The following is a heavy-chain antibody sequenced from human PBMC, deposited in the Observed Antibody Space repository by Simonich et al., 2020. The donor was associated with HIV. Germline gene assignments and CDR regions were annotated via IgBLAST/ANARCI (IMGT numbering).Heavy chain of an antibody. D-gene: IGHD3-9*01. CDR3: ARGLGYFDY. V-gene: IGHV4-38-2*01. J-gene: IGHJ4*02. CDR1: GFSISSGYY. CDR2: IYAGGST. Sequence: QVQLQESCPGLVKPSETLSLTCGVSGFSISSGYYWGWIRQPPGKWLAWIGTIYAGGSTYHNPSLKSRVTISLDTSKNQFSLNLSSVTAADTAVYYCARGLGYFDYWGQGTLVTVSS.